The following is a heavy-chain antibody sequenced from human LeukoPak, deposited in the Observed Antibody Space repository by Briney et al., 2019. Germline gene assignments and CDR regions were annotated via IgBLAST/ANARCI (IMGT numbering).Heavy chain of an antibody. CDR1: GFTFSNAW. J-gene: IGHJ4*02. D-gene: IGHD5-12*01. CDR3: TTDDSGYDPYFDY. CDR2: IKSKTDGGTT. Sequence: GGSLRLSCAASGFTFSNAWMSWVRQAPGKGLEWVGRIKSKTDGGTTDYAAPVKGRFTISRDDSKNTLYLQMNSLKTEDTAVYYCTTDDSGYDPYFDYWGQGTLVTVSS. V-gene: IGHV3-15*01.